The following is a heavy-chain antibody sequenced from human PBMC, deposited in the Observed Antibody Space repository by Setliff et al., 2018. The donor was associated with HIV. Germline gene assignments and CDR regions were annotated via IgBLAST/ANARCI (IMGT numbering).Heavy chain of an antibody. V-gene: IGHV3-66*01. CDR2: IYSGDST. CDR3: ARDSSDYYSGAFDI. Sequence: PGGSLRLSCAASGFTVSSKYMNWVRQAPGKGLEWVSVIYSGDSTYYAGSVKGRFTISRDNSKNTLYLQMNRLRAEDTAVYYCARDSSDYYSGAFDIWGQGTMVTVSS. D-gene: IGHD4-17*01. CDR1: GFTVSSKY. J-gene: IGHJ3*02.